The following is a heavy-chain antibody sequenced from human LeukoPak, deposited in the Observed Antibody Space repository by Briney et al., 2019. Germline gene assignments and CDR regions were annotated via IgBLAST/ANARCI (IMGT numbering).Heavy chain of an antibody. CDR3: AKAPVTTCSGAYCYPFDY. CDR1: GFIFSNYA. J-gene: IGHJ4*02. Sequence: PGGSLRLSCAASGFIFSNYAMSWVRQAPGKGLEWVSAISVSGNTYHADSVKGRFTISRDSSKNTLYLQMNRLRAEDAAVYYCAKAPVTTCSGAYCYPFDYWGQGTLVTVSS. CDR2: ISVSGNT. V-gene: IGHV3-23*01. D-gene: IGHD2-21*01.